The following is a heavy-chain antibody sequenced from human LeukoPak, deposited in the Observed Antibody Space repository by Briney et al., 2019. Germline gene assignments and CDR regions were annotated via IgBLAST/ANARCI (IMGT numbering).Heavy chain of an antibody. V-gene: IGHV3-74*01. CDR2: INSDGSST. D-gene: IGHD6-19*01. Sequence: PGGSLRLSCAASGNYWMHWVRQAPGKGLVWVSRINSDGSSTSYADSVKGRFTISRDNAKNTLYLQMNSLRAEDTAVYYCARALAVAGTGGFDPWGQGTLVTVSS. J-gene: IGHJ5*02. CDR3: ARALAVAGTGGFDP. CDR1: GNYW.